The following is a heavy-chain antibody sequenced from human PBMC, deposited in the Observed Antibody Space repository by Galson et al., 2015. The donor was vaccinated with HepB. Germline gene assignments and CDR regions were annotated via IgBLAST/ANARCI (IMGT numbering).Heavy chain of an antibody. Sequence: SVKVSCKASGYTFTSYGISWVRQAPGQGLEWMGWISAYNGNTNYAQKLQGRVTMTTDTSTSTAYMELRNLRSDDTAVYYCARVAIVAEWDYYYYYGMDVWGQGTTVTVSS. J-gene: IGHJ6*02. D-gene: IGHD2-2*03. CDR3: ARVAIVAEWDYYYYYGMDV. V-gene: IGHV1-18*04. CDR1: GYTFTSYG. CDR2: ISAYNGNT.